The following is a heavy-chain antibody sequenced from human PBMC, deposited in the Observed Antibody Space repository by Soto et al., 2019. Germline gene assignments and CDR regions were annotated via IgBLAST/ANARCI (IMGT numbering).Heavy chain of an antibody. D-gene: IGHD3-3*01. CDR1: GFTFSSYA. V-gene: IGHV3-23*01. CDR3: AREYREYYEFWSAPGRLDP. J-gene: IGHJ5*02. Sequence: PGGSLRLSCAASGFTFSSYAMSWVRQAPGKGLEWVSAISGSGGSTYYADSVKGRFTISRDNSKNTLYLQMNSLRAEDTAVYYCAREYREYYEFWSAPGRLDPWGQGTLVTVSS. CDR2: ISGSGGST.